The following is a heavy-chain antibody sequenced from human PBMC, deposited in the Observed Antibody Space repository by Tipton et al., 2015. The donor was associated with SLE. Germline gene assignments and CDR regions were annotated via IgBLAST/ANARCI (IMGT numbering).Heavy chain of an antibody. CDR3: ARDKSGSLDTFDI. CDR1: GGSISSDSYF. V-gene: IGHV4-39*07. CDR2: ISYSGST. Sequence: TLSLTCTVSGGSISSDSYFWGWIRQPPGKGLEWIGSISYSGSTYYNPSLKSRVTMSVHTSKIQFSLRLSSVTAADTAVYYCARDKSGSLDTFDIWGQGIMVTVSS. J-gene: IGHJ3*02. D-gene: IGHD1-14*01.